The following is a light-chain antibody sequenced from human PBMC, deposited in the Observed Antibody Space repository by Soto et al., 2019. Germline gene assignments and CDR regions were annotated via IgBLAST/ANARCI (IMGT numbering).Light chain of an antibody. CDR2: AAS. CDR3: QQTYSTPIT. V-gene: IGKV1-39*01. CDR1: QSISNY. J-gene: IGKJ5*01. Sequence: DIQITQPPSSLSASVGDRVTIACRASQSISNYLNWYQQRPGKAPKLLIYAASSLQSGVPSRFSGSGSGTDFTLTISSLQPEDFVTYYCQQTYSTPITFGQGTRLEIK.